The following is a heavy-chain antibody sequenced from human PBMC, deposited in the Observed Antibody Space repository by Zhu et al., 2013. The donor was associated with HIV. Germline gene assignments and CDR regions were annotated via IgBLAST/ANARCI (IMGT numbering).Heavy chain of an antibody. J-gene: IGHJ6*02. CDR2: IDPIGGGT. CDR1: GYTFTGFY. D-gene: IGHD3-3*01. Sequence: QVQLVQSGAEVKKPGASVKVSCKASGYTFTGFYIHWVRQAPGQGLEWLGWIDPIGGGTNYAQKFQGWVTMTRDTSISTAYMELSRLRSDDTAVYYCARGYDFWSGYYPLGYYYYGMDVWGQGTTVTVSS. CDR3: ARGYDFWSGYYPLGYYYYGMDV. V-gene: IGHV1-2*04.